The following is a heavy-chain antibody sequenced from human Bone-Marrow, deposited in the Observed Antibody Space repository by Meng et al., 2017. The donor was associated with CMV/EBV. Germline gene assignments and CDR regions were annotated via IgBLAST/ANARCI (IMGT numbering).Heavy chain of an antibody. CDR2: INPSDGST. Sequence: ASVKVSCKASGYTFTGYYMHWVRQAPGQGLEWMGIINPSDGSTTYAQEFQGRVTMTRDTSTSTVYMELSSLRSEDTAMYYCARDGQKEYDFWCGYYFGWFDPWGQGSLVTVSS. J-gene: IGHJ5*02. V-gene: IGHV1-46*01. D-gene: IGHD3/OR15-3a*01. CDR1: GYTFTGYY. CDR3: ARDGQKEYDFWCGYYFGWFDP.